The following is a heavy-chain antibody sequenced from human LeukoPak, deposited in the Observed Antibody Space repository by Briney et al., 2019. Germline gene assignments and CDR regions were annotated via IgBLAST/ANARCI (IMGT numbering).Heavy chain of an antibody. CDR1: GFTFSSYS. CDR2: ISSSSSYI. Sequence: PGESLRLSCAASGFTFSSYSMNWVRQAPGKGLEWVSSISSSSSYIYYADSVKGRFTISRDNAKNSLYLRMNSLRAEDTAVYYCARVSRNYFDYWGQGTLVTVSS. CDR3: ARVSRNYFDY. V-gene: IGHV3-21*01. J-gene: IGHJ4*02.